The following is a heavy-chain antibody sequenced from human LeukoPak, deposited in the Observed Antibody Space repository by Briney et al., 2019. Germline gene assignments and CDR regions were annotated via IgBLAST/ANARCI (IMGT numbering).Heavy chain of an antibody. CDR1: VGSITIRYDY. J-gene: IGHJ5*02. CDR3: ARHPNYYGSGGRNWFDP. CDR2: MCYMGST. Sequence: SETLSLTCTVSVGSITIRYDYGGWIRHPPGTGLEGIGSMCYMGSTYYNPSLESRVTISVDTSKNQFSLKLTSVTAADTAVYYCARHPNYYGSGGRNWFDPWGQGTLVAVSS. D-gene: IGHD3-10*01. V-gene: IGHV4-39*01.